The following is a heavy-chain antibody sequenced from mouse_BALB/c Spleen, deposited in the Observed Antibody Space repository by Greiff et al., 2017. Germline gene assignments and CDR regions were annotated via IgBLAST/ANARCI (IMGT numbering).Heavy chain of an antibody. J-gene: IGHJ2*01. D-gene: IGHD1-1*01. Sequence: EVHLVESGGGLVKPGGSLKLSCAASGFTFSSYAMSWVRQSPEKRLEWVAEISSGGSYTYYPDTVTGRFTISRDNAKNTLYLEMSSLRSEDTAMYYCASRDYYGSIDYWGQGTTLTVSS. CDR3: ASRDYYGSIDY. CDR1: GFTFSSYA. V-gene: IGHV5-9-4*01. CDR2: ISSGGSYT.